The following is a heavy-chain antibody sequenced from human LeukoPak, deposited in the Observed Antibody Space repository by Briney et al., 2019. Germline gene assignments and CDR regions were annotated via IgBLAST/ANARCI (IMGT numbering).Heavy chain of an antibody. D-gene: IGHD1-26*01. Sequence: GGSLRLSCAASGFTFSSYWTHWVRQAPGKGLVWVSRIKNDGRSPSYADSVKGRFTISSDNAKNTVYLQIDSLGAEDTAVHYCARDPHGGSGSDPHDAFDIWGQGTMVTVSS. CDR3: ARDPHGGSGSDPHDAFDI. V-gene: IGHV3-74*01. J-gene: IGHJ3*02. CDR2: IKNDGRSP. CDR1: GFTFSSYW.